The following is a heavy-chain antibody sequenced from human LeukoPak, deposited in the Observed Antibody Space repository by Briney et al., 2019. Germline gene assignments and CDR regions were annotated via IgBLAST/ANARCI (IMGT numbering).Heavy chain of an antibody. V-gene: IGHV1-2*02. Sequence: ASVKVSCKASGGTFSSYAISWVRQAPGQGLEWMGWISPNSGGTNYSQKFQGRVTMTRDTSISTAYMELSGLRSDDTAVYYCARDSSIAAAGPAPDYWGQGTLVTVSS. CDR2: ISPNSGGT. CDR3: ARDSSIAAAGPAPDY. J-gene: IGHJ4*02. D-gene: IGHD6-13*01. CDR1: GGTFSSYA.